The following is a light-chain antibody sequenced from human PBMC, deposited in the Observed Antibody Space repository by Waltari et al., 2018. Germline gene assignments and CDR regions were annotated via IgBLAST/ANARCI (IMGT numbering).Light chain of an antibody. CDR2: EAT. CDR1: STDLASYHL. V-gene: IGLV2-23*01. CDR3: CSYTGSSTSYG. Sequence: QSALSQPASVSGSPGQSLTITCTGASTDLASYHLVAWYQHHPNIAPKLIIYEATKRPSGISHRFSGAKSGATASLRISGLQADDEADYYCCSYTGSSTSYGCGGGTKVTVL. J-gene: IGLJ1*01.